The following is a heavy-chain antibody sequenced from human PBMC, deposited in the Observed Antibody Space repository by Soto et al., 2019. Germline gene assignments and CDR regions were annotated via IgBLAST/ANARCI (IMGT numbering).Heavy chain of an antibody. J-gene: IGHJ4*02. CDR3: ARDRGGYSGYDDLDY. Sequence: ESGGGVVQPGRSQRLSCAASGFTFSSYGMHWVRQAPGKGLEWVAVIWYDGSNKYYADSVKGRFTISRDNSKNTLYLQMNSLRAEDTAVYYCARDRGGYSGYDDLDYWGQGTLVTVSS. CDR1: GFTFSSYG. D-gene: IGHD5-12*01. CDR2: IWYDGSNK. V-gene: IGHV3-33*01.